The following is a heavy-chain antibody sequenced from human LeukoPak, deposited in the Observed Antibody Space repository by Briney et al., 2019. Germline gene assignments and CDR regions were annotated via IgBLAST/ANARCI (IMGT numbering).Heavy chain of an antibody. CDR2: INPKSGGT. CDR3: ASGNTMIVID. V-gene: IGHV1-2*02. Sequence: ASVKVSCKASGYTFTGYYMHWVRQAPGKGLEWMGWINPKSGGTNYAQKFQGRVTRTRETSISTAYMELSRPRSDDTAVYYCASGNTMIVIDWGQGTLVTVSS. D-gene: IGHD3-22*01. CDR1: GYTFTGYY. J-gene: IGHJ4*02.